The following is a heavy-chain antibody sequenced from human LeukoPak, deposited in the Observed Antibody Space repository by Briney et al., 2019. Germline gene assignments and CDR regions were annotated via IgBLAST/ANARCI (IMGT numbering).Heavy chain of an antibody. CDR2: ISGSGGSP. V-gene: IGHV3-23*01. D-gene: IGHD4-17*01. Sequence: GGSLRLSCAASGFIFSSYAMNWVRQAPGKGLEWVSAISGSGGSPYYADSVKGRFTISRDNSKNTLFLQMNSLRAEDTAAYYCAKGYTVTTTLVDYWGQGTLVTVSS. J-gene: IGHJ4*02. CDR1: GFIFSSYA. CDR3: AKGYTVTTTLVDY.